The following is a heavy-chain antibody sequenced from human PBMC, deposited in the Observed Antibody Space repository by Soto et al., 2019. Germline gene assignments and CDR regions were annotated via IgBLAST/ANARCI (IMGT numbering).Heavy chain of an antibody. CDR3: AKAISPTVPFDY. CDR1: GSTFRDHA. D-gene: IGHD3-3*02. J-gene: IGHJ4*02. V-gene: IGHV3-30-3*01. CDR2: ISYDGSNK. Sequence: GGALRLSCAASGSTFRDHAIHLVRQAPGKGLEWVAVISYDGSNKYYADSVKGRFTISRDNSKNTLYLQMNSLRAEDTAVYYCAKAISPTVPFDYWGQGTLVTVSS.